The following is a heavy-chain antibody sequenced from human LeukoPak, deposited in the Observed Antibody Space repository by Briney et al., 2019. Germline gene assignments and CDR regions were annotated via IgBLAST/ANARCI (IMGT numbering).Heavy chain of an antibody. J-gene: IGHJ5*02. CDR3: ARVGYDFWSGYYPNWFDP. CDR2: IYYSGST. Sequence: SETLSLTCTVSGGSISSGDYYWSWIRQPPGKGLEWIGYIYYSGSTYYNPSLKSRVTISVDTSKNQFSLKLSSVTAADTAVYYCARVGYDFWSGYYPNWFDPWGQGTLVTVSS. D-gene: IGHD3-3*01. V-gene: IGHV4-30-4*01. CDR1: GGSISSGDYY.